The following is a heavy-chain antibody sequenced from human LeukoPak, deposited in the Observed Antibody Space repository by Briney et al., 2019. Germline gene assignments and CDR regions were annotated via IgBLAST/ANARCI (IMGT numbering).Heavy chain of an antibody. CDR2: INPSTGGT. CDR3: ATLGEDKTDTPFDY. Sequence: ASVKVSCKTSGYTFIDYYVRWIRQAPGQGLEWMGRINPSTGGTDFAQKFQGKVSMTRDTSISTAYMELSRLGSDDTAVYYCATLGEDKTDTPFDYWGQGTLVTVSS. J-gene: IGHJ4*02. V-gene: IGHV1-2*06. D-gene: IGHD3-16*01. CDR1: GYTFIDYY.